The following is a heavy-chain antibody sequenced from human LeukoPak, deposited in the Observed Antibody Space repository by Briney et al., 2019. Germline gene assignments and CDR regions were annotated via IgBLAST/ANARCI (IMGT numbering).Heavy chain of an antibody. CDR3: ARRQTTMVRGSDAFDI. J-gene: IGHJ3*02. Sequence: SETLSLTCTVSGGSISSYFWSWIRQPPGKGLEWIGYIYYSGSTNYNPSLKSRVTMSVDTSKNQFSLKLSSVTAADTAVYYCARRQTTMVRGSDAFDIWGQGTMVTVSS. D-gene: IGHD3-10*01. CDR1: GGSISSYF. V-gene: IGHV4-59*08. CDR2: IYYSGST.